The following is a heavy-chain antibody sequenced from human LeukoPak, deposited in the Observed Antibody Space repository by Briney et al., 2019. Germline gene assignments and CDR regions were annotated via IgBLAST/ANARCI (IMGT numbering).Heavy chain of an antibody. CDR3: AKLDCSSTSCYTYRSFFYFDY. V-gene: IGHV3-23*01. D-gene: IGHD2-2*02. CDR1: GFTFSSYA. Sequence: GGSLRLPCAASGFTFSSYAMSWVRQAPGKGLEWVSAISGSGGSTYYADSVKGRFTISRDNSKNTLYLQMNSLRAEDTAVYYCAKLDCSSTSCYTYRSFFYFDYWGQGTLVTVSS. CDR2: ISGSGGST. J-gene: IGHJ4*02.